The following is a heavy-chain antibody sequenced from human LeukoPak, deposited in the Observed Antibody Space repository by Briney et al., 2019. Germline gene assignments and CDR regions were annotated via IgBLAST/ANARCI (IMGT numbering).Heavy chain of an antibody. V-gene: IGHV3-30*02. CDR3: AKEGDYYDSIYFDY. D-gene: IGHD3-22*01. CDR1: GFTFSSYG. CDR2: IRYDGSNK. Sequence: GGSLRLSCAASGFTFSSYGMHWVRQAPGKGLEWVAFIRYDGSNKYYADSVKGRFTISRDNSKNTLYLQMNSLRAEDTAVYYCAKEGDYYDSIYFDYWGQGTLVTVSS. J-gene: IGHJ4*02.